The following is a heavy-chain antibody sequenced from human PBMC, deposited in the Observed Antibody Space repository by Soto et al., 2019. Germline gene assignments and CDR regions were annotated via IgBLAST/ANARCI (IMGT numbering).Heavy chain of an antibody. V-gene: IGHV3-74*01. Sequence: EVQLVESGGGSVQPGGSLRVSCVASGFTFSSFWMHWVRQVPGKGLVWVSHINGDGDSTSYADSVKGRFTISRDNAKNTLYLQMNSLRAEDTAVYYCTRGTWSSSWYSEAFDIWGQGTMVTVSS. CDR1: GFTFSSFW. J-gene: IGHJ3*02. CDR3: TRGTWSSSWYSEAFDI. D-gene: IGHD6-13*01. CDR2: INGDGDST.